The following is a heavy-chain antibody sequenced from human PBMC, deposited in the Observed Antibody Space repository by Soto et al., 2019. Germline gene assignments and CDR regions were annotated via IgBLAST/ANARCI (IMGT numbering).Heavy chain of an antibody. CDR3: AKDLFRIQLWEDYYYYYGMDV. D-gene: IGHD5-18*01. CDR2: ISYDGSNK. CDR1: GFTFSSYG. V-gene: IGHV3-30*18. J-gene: IGHJ6*02. Sequence: GGSLRLSCAASGFTFSSYGMHWVRQAPGKGLEWVAVISYDGSNKYYADSVKGRFTISRDNSKNTLYLQMNSLRAEDTAVYYCAKDLFRIQLWEDYYYYYGMDVWGQGTTVTVSS.